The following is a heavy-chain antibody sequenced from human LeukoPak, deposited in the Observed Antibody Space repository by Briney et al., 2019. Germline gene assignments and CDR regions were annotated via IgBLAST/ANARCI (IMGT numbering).Heavy chain of an antibody. CDR1: GVSISSYY. Sequence: PSETLSLTCTVSGVSISSYYWSWIRQPPGKGLEWIGYIFYSGSTNYNPSLESRVTISLDTSKNQFSLKLNSVTAADTAVYYCARTGYYGSGSSYYYGMDVWGQGTTVTVSS. D-gene: IGHD3-10*01. CDR3: ARTGYYGSGSSYYYGMDV. CDR2: IFYSGST. V-gene: IGHV4-59*08. J-gene: IGHJ6*02.